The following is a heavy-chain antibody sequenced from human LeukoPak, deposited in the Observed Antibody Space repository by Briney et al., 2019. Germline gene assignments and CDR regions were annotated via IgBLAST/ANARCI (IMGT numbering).Heavy chain of an antibody. CDR2: INPYSGAT. J-gene: IGHJ4*02. D-gene: IGHD2-21*01. V-gene: IGHV1-2*02. CDR3: ARAHIGNDLFIDY. Sequence: ASVKVSCKASGYTFTGYYMHWVRQAPGQGLEWVGWINPYSGATNYAQKFQGRVTMTRDTSISTAYMDLSSLKSDDTAVYYCARAHIGNDLFIDYWGQGTLVTVSS. CDR1: GYTFTGYY.